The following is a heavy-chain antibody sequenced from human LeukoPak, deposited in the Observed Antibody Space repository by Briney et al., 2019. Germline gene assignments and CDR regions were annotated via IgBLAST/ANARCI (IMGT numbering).Heavy chain of an antibody. V-gene: IGHV3-23*01. CDR3: ATPLHYGNNLGYYGMDV. Sequence: GGSLRLSCAASGFTFSSYAMSWVRQAPGKGLEWVSAISGGGGSTYYADSVKGRFTISRDNSKNTLYLQMNSLRAEDTAVYYCATPLHYGNNLGYYGMDVWGQGTTVTVSS. CDR2: ISGGGGST. CDR1: GFTFSSYA. D-gene: IGHD4-11*01. J-gene: IGHJ6*02.